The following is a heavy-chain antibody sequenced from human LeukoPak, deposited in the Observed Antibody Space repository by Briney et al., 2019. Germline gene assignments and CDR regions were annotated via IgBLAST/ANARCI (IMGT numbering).Heavy chain of an antibody. CDR3: ARTHSPDSSGYFDAFDI. V-gene: IGHV3-21*01. CDR1: GFTFSSYS. CDR2: ISGSSSYI. Sequence: GGSLRLSCAASGFTFSSYSMNWVRQAPGKGLEWVSSISGSSSYIYYADSVKGRFTISRDNAKNSLYLQMNSLRAEDTAVYYCARTHSPDSSGYFDAFDIWGQGTMVTVSS. D-gene: IGHD3-22*01. J-gene: IGHJ3*02.